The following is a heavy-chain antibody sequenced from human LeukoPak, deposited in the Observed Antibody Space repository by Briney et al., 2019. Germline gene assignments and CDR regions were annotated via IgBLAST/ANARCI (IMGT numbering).Heavy chain of an antibody. CDR2: ISDGSNYI. CDR1: GFTFSSYT. Sequence: GGSLRLSCAASGFTFSSYTMNWVRQAPGKGLEWVSSISDGSNYIYYADSVKGRFTISRDNAKNSLYLQMNSLRAEDTAVYYCAREKRDGDYAFDYWGQGTLVTVSS. V-gene: IGHV3-21*01. D-gene: IGHD4-17*01. CDR3: AREKRDGDYAFDY. J-gene: IGHJ4*02.